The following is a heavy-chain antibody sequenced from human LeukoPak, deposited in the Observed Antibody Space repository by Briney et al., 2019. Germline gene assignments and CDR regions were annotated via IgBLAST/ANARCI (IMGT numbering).Heavy chain of an antibody. J-gene: IGHJ4*02. D-gene: IGHD5-24*01. CDR1: GFSFSSYG. CDR2: ISYGGRNK. V-gene: IGHV3-30*03. Sequence: GGSLRLSCAASGFSFSSYGMHWVRQAPGKGLEWVAVISYGGRNKYYADSVKGRFTISSDTSKNTLYLQMNSLRAEDTAVYYCASEDGHNPNLGFDYWGQGTLVTVSS. CDR3: ASEDGHNPNLGFDY.